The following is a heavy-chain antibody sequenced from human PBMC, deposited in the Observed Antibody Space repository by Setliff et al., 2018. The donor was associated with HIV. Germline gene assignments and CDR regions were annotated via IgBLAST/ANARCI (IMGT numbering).Heavy chain of an antibody. D-gene: IGHD5-18*01. V-gene: IGHV4-59*01. CDR2: IHTSGTT. CDR3: ARDLPYNYGHAGLDY. J-gene: IGHJ4*02. Sequence: SETLSLTCTVSGGSISSYYWSWLRQPPGKGLEWIGNIHTSGTTKYNPSLNSRVTISVDMSKSQFSLNLSSVTAADTAMYYCARDLPYNYGHAGLDYWGLGTLVTVSS. CDR1: GGSISSYY.